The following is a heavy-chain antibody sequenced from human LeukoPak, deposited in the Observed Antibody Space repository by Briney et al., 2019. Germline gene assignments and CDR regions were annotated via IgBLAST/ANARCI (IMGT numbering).Heavy chain of an antibody. D-gene: IGHD6-6*01. CDR3: TTHGASYYFDY. CDR2: IRSKAYGGTT. V-gene: IGHV3-49*04. J-gene: IGHJ4*02. CDR1: GFTFGDHA. Sequence: PGESLRLSCTASGFTFGDHAVSWVRQAPGKGLEWVGFIRSKAYGGTTEYAASVKGRFTISRDDSKSTAYLQMNSLKTEDTAVYYCTTHGASYYFDYWGQGTLVTVSS.